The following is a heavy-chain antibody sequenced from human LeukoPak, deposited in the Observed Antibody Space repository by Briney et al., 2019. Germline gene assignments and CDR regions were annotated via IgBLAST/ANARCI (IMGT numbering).Heavy chain of an antibody. CDR1: GGSISSGGYS. Sequence: PSETLSLTCAVSGGSISSGGYSWSWIRQPPGKGLEWIGYIYHSGSTYYNPSLKSRVTISVDRSKNQFSLKLSSVTAADTAVYYCARDYSDNSDYSPYTFQHWGQGTLVTVSS. V-gene: IGHV4-30-2*01. D-gene: IGHD3-22*01. CDR2: IYHSGST. J-gene: IGHJ1*01. CDR3: ARDYSDNSDYSPYTFQH.